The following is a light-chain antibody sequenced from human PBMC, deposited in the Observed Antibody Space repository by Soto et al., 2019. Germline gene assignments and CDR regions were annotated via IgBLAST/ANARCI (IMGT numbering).Light chain of an antibody. CDR2: AAS. V-gene: IGKV1-39*01. Sequence: DIQMTQSPLSLSASVGDRVTITCRASQSISDYVNWYQQKPGKAPKLLIFAASSLPSGVPSRFSGSGSVTDFTLAISSVQPEDYATYHCQQSHSVPFTFGPGTKVHIE. J-gene: IGKJ3*01. CDR1: QSISDY. CDR3: QQSHSVPFT.